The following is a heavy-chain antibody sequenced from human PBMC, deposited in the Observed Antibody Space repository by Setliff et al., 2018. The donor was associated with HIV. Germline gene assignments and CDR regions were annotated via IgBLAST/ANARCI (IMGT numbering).Heavy chain of an antibody. CDR2: IKQDGSEK. J-gene: IGHJ5*02. V-gene: IGHV3-7*01. Sequence: PGGSLRLSCAASGFTFSSYWMSWVRQAPGKGLEWVASIKQDGSEKYYVDSVKGRFTISRDNAKNSLYLQMNSLRAEDTAVYFCARFSGGSSRGFDPWGQGTLVAVSS. D-gene: IGHD2-15*01. CDR1: GFTFSSYW. CDR3: ARFSGGSSRGFDP.